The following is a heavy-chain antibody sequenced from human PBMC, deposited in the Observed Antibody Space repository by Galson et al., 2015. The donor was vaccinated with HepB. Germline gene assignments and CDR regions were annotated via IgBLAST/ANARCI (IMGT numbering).Heavy chain of an antibody. CDR1: GGSISSDYHY. CDR3: ARDTDNPTARRFFDY. D-gene: IGHD6-6*01. J-gene: IGHJ4*02. CDR2: IHYSGNT. Sequence: TLSLTCTVSGGSISSDYHYWSWIRQHPGKGLEWIGYIHYSGNTYYNPSLKSRVSISVDTSKNQFSLELTSVTAADTAVYYCARDTDNPTARRFFDYWGQGTLVTVSS. V-gene: IGHV4-31*03.